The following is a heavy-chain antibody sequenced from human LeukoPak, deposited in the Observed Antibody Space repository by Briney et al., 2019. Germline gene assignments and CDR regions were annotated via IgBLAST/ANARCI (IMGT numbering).Heavy chain of an antibody. CDR2: FDPEDGET. CDR1: GYTLTELS. J-gene: IGHJ4*02. Sequence: ASVKVSCKVSGYTLTELSMHWVRQAPGKGLEWMGGFDPEDGETIYAQKFQGRVTMTEDTSTDTAYMELSSLRSEDTAVYYCATDPNDYGGKSFDYWGQGTLVTVSS. V-gene: IGHV1-24*01. D-gene: IGHD4-23*01. CDR3: ATDPNDYGGKSFDY.